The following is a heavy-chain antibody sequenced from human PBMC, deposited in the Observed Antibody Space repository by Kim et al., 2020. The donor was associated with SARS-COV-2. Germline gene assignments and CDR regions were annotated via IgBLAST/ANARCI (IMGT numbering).Heavy chain of an antibody. CDR3: ARDAPVLRYFEA. V-gene: IGHV4-30-2*04. CDR2: T. J-gene: IGHJ3*01. D-gene: IGHD3-9*01. Sequence: TSHNPSLKRRIRLSVNTAKNQFALKLSSVTAADTAKYYCARDAPVLRYFEAWGQGTMVTVSS.